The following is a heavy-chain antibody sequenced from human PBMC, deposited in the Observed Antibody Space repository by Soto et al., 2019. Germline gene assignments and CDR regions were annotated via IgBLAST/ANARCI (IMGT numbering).Heavy chain of an antibody. J-gene: IGHJ4*02. CDR2: IYYSGST. D-gene: IGHD3-3*01. V-gene: IGHV4-59*01. CDR3: ARERSSYYDFWSGYYYFDY. CDR1: GGSISSYY. Sequence: PPETLSLTCTVSGGSISSYYWSWIRQPPGKGLEWIGYIYYSGSTNYNPSLKSRVTISVDTSKNQFSLKLSSVTAADTAVYYCARERSSYYDFWSGYYYFDYWGQGTLLTGS.